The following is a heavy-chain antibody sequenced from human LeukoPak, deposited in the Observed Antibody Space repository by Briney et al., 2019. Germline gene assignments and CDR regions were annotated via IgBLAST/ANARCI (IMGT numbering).Heavy chain of an antibody. Sequence: ASVKVSCKASGYTFTKYYIHGVRQAHGQGLEGMGLINPGGDKRNYAQNFQGRVTITSDTSTSTVYMELSSLRSEDTAIYYCARIRDGYNDAYDIWGQGTVVTVPS. CDR3: ARIRDGYNDAYDI. CDR1: GYTFTKYY. V-gene: IGHV1-46*01. J-gene: IGHJ3*02. D-gene: IGHD5-24*01. CDR2: INPGGDKR.